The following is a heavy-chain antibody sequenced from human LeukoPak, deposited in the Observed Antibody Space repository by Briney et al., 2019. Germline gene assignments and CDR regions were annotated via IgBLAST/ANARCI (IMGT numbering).Heavy chain of an antibody. Sequence: ASVKVSCKASGYTFSGYYIHWVRQAPGQGLEWMGWINPNSGATKYIQKFQGRVTMTRDRSTSTAYMELSRLTSDDTAIYYCARVQTTGLLEWLYWGQGALVTVSS. V-gene: IGHV1-2*02. D-gene: IGHD3-3*01. J-gene: IGHJ4*02. CDR3: ARVQTTGLLEWLY. CDR1: GYTFSGYY. CDR2: INPNSGAT.